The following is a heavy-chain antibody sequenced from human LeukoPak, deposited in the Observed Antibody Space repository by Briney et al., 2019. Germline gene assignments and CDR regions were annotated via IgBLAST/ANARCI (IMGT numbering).Heavy chain of an antibody. J-gene: IGHJ4*02. CDR1: GFTFSSYA. V-gene: IGHV3-23*01. Sequence: GRSLRLSCAASGFTFSSYAMSWVRQAPGKGLEWVSAISGSGGSTYYADSVKGRLTISRDNSKNTLYLQMNSLRAEDTAVYYCAKLSSAGTTDYWGQGTLVTVSS. CDR2: ISGSGGST. CDR3: AKLSSAGTTDY. D-gene: IGHD1-7*01.